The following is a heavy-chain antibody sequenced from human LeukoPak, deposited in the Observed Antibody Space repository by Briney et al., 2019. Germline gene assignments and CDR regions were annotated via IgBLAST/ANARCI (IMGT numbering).Heavy chain of an antibody. CDR1: GFKFGDYG. D-gene: IGHD3-10*01. V-gene: IGHV3-20*04. Sequence: PGGSLRLSCAASGFKFGDYGMNWVRQVPGKGLEWVSGLNWNGGSTGYADSVKGRLTISRDNGKNSLYLQMNSLRAEDTALYYCASGDFSIRGDAFDIWGQGTMVTVSS. CDR2: LNWNGGST. J-gene: IGHJ3*02. CDR3: ASGDFSIRGDAFDI.